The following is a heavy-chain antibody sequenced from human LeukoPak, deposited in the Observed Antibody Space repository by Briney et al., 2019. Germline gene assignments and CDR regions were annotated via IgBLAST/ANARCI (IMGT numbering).Heavy chain of an antibody. J-gene: IGHJ5*02. CDR3: ARHVWAGVYSSRSFDP. CDR2: INHSGST. V-gene: IGHV4-34*01. Sequence: KPSETLSLTCAVYGGSFSGYYWSWIRQPPGKGLEWIGEINHSGSTNYNPSLKSRVTISVDTSKNQFSLKLSSVTAADTAVYYCARHVWAGVYSSRSFDPWGQGTLVTVSS. D-gene: IGHD6-13*01. CDR1: GGSFSGYY.